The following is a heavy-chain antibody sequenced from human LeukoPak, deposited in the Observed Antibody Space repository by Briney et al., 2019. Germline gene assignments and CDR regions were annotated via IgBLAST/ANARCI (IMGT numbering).Heavy chain of an antibody. CDR3: AKWHEKLLAFDS. CDR1: GGSITSYY. CDR2: IHHTGKN. V-gene: IGHV4-59*01. D-gene: IGHD1-7*01. Sequence: PSETLSLTCTVSGGSITSYYWNWIRQPPGKGLEWIGYIHHTGKNWYNPPLQSRVTLSVDTSKSEFSLRLNSVTAADTAVYYCAKWHEKLLAFDSWGQGTLVTVSS. J-gene: IGHJ4*02.